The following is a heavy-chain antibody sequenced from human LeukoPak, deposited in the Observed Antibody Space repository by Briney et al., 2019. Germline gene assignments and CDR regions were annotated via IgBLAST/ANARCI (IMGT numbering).Heavy chain of an antibody. V-gene: IGHV3-23*01. D-gene: IGHD3-3*01. CDR3: AKSVLRFLEWFQNYGMDV. J-gene: IGHJ6*02. CDR1: GFTFSSYA. Sequence: GGSLRLSCAASGFTFSSYAMSWVRQAPGKGLEWVSAISGSGGSTYCADSVKGRFTISRDNSKNTLYLQMNSLRAEDTAVYYCAKSVLRFLEWFQNYGMDVWGQGTTVTVSS. CDR2: ISGSGGST.